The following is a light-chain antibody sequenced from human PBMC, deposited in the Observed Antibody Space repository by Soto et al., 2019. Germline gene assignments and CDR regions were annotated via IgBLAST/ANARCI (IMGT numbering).Light chain of an antibody. CDR2: DAS. Sequence: EIVLTQSPATLSLSPGERATLSCRASQSVGSSLAWYQQKPGQAPKLLIYDASNRATGIPARFRGSGSGTDFTLTISSLEPEDFTVYYCQHRSSWPRTFGPGTKVDFK. CDR3: QHRSSWPRT. CDR1: QSVGSS. V-gene: IGKV3-11*01. J-gene: IGKJ3*01.